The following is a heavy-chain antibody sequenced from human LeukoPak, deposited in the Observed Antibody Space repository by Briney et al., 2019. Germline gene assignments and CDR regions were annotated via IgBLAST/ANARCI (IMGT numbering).Heavy chain of an antibody. Sequence: PGGSLRLSCAVSGFTFSSYEMNWVRQAPGKGLEWVSYISSSGFNIYYADSVKGRFTISRDNAKNSLYLQMNSLRAEDTAVYYCARWDGYGDYWGQGTLVTVSS. J-gene: IGHJ4*02. CDR2: ISSSGFNI. D-gene: IGHD5-24*01. CDR3: ARWDGYGDY. CDR1: GFTFSSYE. V-gene: IGHV3-48*03.